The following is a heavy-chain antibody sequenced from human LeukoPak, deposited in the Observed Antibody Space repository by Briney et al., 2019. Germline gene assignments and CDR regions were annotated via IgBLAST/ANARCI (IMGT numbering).Heavy chain of an antibody. D-gene: IGHD4-17*01. CDR2: INHSGGT. Sequence: SETLSLTCAVYGGSFSGYYWSWIRQPPGKGLEWIGEINHSGGTNYNPSLKSRVTISVDTSKNQFSLKLSSVTAADTAVYYCARGRTLYGDYFYYYYGMDVWGQGTTVTVSS. V-gene: IGHV4-34*01. J-gene: IGHJ6*02. CDR1: GGSFSGYY. CDR3: ARGRTLYGDYFYYYYGMDV.